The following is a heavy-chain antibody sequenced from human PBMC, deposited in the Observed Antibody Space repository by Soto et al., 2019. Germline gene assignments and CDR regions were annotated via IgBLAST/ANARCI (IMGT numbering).Heavy chain of an antibody. CDR1: GFTFSSYG. J-gene: IGHJ4*02. Sequence: QVQLVESGGGVVQPGRSLRLSCAASGFTFSSYGMHWVRQAPGKGLEWVAVISYDGSNKYYADSVKGRFTISRDNSKNPLYLQMNSLRAEDTAVYYCAKGIWSGYYGYYFDYWGQGTLVTVSS. V-gene: IGHV3-30*18. D-gene: IGHD3-3*01. CDR3: AKGIWSGYYGYYFDY. CDR2: ISYDGSNK.